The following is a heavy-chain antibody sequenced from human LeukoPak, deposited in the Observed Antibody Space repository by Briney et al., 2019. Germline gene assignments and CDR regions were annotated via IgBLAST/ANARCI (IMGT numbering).Heavy chain of an antibody. Sequence: SETLSLTCTVSGGSISSYYWSWIRQPPGKGLGGIGYIYYSGSTNYNPSLKSRVTISVDTSKNRCSLKLSSVTAADTAVYYCARRAKNRSWYLDLWGRGTLVTVSS. D-gene: IGHD2/OR15-2a*01. CDR3: ARRAKNRSWYLDL. CDR1: GGSISSYY. CDR2: IYYSGST. V-gene: IGHV4-59*08. J-gene: IGHJ2*01.